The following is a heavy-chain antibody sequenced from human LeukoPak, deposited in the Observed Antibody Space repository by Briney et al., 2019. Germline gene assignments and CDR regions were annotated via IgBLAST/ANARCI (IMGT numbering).Heavy chain of an antibody. CDR2: IKQDGSEK. CDR3: ASGGWRGDD. D-gene: IGHD6-19*01. CDR1: GFTFSSYW. J-gene: IGHJ4*02. Sequence: GGSLRLSCAASGFTFSSYWMSWVRQAPGRGLEWVANIKQDGSEKYYVDSVKGRFTISRDNAKNSLYLQMNSLRAEGTAVYYCASGGWRGDDWGQGTLVTVSS. V-gene: IGHV3-7*01.